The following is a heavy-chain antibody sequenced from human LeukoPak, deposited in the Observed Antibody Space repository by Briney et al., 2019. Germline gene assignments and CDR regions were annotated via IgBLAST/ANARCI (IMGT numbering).Heavy chain of an antibody. D-gene: IGHD3-16*01. J-gene: IGHJ4*02. CDR2: INYSGST. Sequence: TGGSLRLSCAASGFTFSSYAMSWVRQPPGKGLEWIGEINYSGSTNYNPSLKSRVTISVDTSKNQFSLKLSSVTAADTAVYYCARGGLGGWPKKSYFFDYWGQGTLVTVSS. CDR1: GFTFSSYA. V-gene: IGHV4-34*01. CDR3: ARGGLGGWPKKSYFFDY.